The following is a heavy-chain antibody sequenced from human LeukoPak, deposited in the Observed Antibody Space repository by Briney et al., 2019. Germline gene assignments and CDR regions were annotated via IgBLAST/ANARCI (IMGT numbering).Heavy chain of an antibody. D-gene: IGHD2-15*01. V-gene: IGHV5-51*01. CDR2: IYPCDSDT. CDR1: GYSFANSG. CDR3: ARHYVGVSGGAYFDY. Sequence: GESLKISCKGSGYSFANSGIGWVRQMRGKGLEWMGIIYPCDSDTRYSPSFQGQVTISADKSISTAYLQWSSLKASDTAMYFCARHYVGVSGGAYFDYWGQGTLVTVSS. J-gene: IGHJ4*02.